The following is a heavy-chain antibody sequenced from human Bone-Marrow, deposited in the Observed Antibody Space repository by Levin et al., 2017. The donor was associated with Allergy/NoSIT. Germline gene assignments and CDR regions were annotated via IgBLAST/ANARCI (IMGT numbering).Heavy chain of an antibody. V-gene: IGHV3-72*01. CDR2: TGSKAKRYTT. CDR3: IRAKWGSGYFDL. CDR1: GFNFDDHY. D-gene: IGHD7-27*01. J-gene: IGHJ2*01. Sequence: PGGSLRLSCAASGFNFDDHYMDWVRQAPGKGLEWIGRTGSKAKRYTTKYAASVKGRFTILRDDSENLLYLQVNSLKTEDTAVYYCIRAKWGSGYFDLWGRGALVTVSS.